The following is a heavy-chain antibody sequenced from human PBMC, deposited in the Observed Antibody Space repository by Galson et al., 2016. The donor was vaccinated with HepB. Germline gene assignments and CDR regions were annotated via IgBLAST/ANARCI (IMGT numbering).Heavy chain of an antibody. J-gene: IGHJ4*02. CDR1: GFTVSSTY. Sequence: SLRLSCAASGFTVSSTYMSWVRQAPGKGLEWVSVIDSGGITYYAGSVKGRFTISRDSSKNTLFLQMNSLSAEDTAVYYCARLPGTNRFDYWGQGTLVTVSS. CDR3: ARLPGTNRFDY. D-gene: IGHD2-8*01. CDR2: IDSGGIT. V-gene: IGHV3-53*01.